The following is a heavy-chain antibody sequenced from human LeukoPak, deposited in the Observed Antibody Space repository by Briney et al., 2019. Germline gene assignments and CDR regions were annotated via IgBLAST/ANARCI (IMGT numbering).Heavy chain of an antibody. V-gene: IGHV3-30*18. CDR3: ANGYHYTSNLYVHFQH. Sequence: GGSLRLSCAASGFTFSSYGMHWVRQAPGKGLEWVAVISYDGSNKYYADSVKGRFTISRDNSKNTLYLQMDSLRAEDTAVYYCANGYHYTSNLYVHFQHWGQGTLVTVSS. CDR1: GFTFSSYG. CDR2: ISYDGSNK. D-gene: IGHD6-13*01. J-gene: IGHJ1*01.